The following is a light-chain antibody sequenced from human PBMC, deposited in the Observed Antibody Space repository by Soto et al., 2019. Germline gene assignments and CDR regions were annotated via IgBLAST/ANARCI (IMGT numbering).Light chain of an antibody. Sequence: QSALTQPASVSGSPGQSITISCTGSSSDVGAYNYVSWYQQHPGKAPKLMIYEVSNRPSGVSDRFSGSKSGSTASLSISGLQSEDEADYYCVSYTSTSTLVFGTGTKVTVL. J-gene: IGLJ1*01. CDR1: SSDVGAYNY. CDR2: EVS. V-gene: IGLV2-14*01. CDR3: VSYTSTSTLV.